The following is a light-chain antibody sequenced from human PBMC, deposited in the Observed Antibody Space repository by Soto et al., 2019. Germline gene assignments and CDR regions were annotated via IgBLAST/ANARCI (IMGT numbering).Light chain of an antibody. CDR1: SSDVGGYIY. J-gene: IGLJ2*01. Sequence: QSALTQPASVSGSPGQSITISCTGTSSDVGGYIYVSWYQQHPGKAPKLMIYEVSNRPSGVSNRFSGSKTGNTASLTISGIQAEDEADDDYSSYTSSSTLVVFGGGTKLTVL. CDR3: SSYTSSSTLVV. V-gene: IGLV2-14*01. CDR2: EVS.